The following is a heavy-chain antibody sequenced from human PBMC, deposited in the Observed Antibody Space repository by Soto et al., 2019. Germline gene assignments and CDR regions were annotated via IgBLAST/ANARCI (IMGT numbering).Heavy chain of an antibody. CDR2: IFPSDSDT. Sequence: PGESLKISCRTSGYRFTSYWIAWVRQMPGKGLEWMGIIFPSDSDTRYSPSFQGQVTISADRSTSTVFLQWASLKASDTAVYFCARKEQSGYFNWLDPSGQGTLVTVSS. D-gene: IGHD3-22*01. J-gene: IGHJ5*02. CDR1: GYRFTSYW. CDR3: ARKEQSGYFNWLDP. V-gene: IGHV5-51*01.